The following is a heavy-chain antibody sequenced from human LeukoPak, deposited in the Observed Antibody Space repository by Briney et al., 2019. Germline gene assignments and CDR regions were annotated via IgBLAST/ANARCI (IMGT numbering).Heavy chain of an antibody. D-gene: IGHD4-17*01. CDR3: AKVTPDYGDSN. CDR1: GFALSSYA. Sequence: GGSLRLSCAASGFALSSYAMHWVRQAPGKGLEWITILSSDGSSEYYADSVKGRFTISRDNSKNTLYLQMNSLRAEDTAVYYCAKVTPDYGDSNWGQGTLVTVSS. V-gene: IGHV3-30*04. CDR2: LSSDGSSE. J-gene: IGHJ4*02.